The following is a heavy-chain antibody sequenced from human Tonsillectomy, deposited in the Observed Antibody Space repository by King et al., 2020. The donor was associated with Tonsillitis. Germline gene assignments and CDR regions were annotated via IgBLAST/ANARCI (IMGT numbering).Heavy chain of an antibody. CDR3: AIDVADCINGVCYKIRFDY. Sequence: VQLVESGGGLVQPGGSLRLSCAASGFTFSYYSMNWVRQAPGKGLEWISYISTSSGSTIYYADSVKGRFTISRDNAKNSLYLQMNSLRDEDTAVYYCAIDVADCINGVCYKIRFDYWGQGTLVTVSS. J-gene: IGHJ4*02. CDR2: ISTSSGSTI. CDR1: GFTFSYYS. V-gene: IGHV3-48*02. D-gene: IGHD2-8*01.